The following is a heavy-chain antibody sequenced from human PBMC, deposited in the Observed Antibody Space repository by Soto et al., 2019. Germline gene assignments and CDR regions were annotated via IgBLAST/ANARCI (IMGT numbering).Heavy chain of an antibody. CDR2: IFHSGST. CDR1: VRSISSNH. D-gene: IGHD2-15*01. V-gene: IGHV4-59*01. J-gene: IGHJ4*02. Sequence: WETLSLTFTVSVRSISSNHWSWIRQPPGTGLEWIGYIFHSGSTNYDPSLKSRVTISVDTSKNQFSLKLSSVTAADTAVYYCARGVEMPFLDYWGQRTLVAISS. CDR3: ARGVEMPFLDY.